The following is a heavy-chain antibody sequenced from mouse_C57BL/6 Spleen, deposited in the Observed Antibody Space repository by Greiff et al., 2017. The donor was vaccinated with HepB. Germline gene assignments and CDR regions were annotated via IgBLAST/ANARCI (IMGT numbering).Heavy chain of an antibody. Sequence: QVQLQQPGAELVRPGSSVKLSCKASGYTFTSYWMHWVEQRPIQGLEWIGNIDPSDSETHYNQKFKDKATLTVDKSSSTAYMQLSSLTSEDSAVYYCARRGDYGNYDAMDYWGQGTSVTVSS. V-gene: IGHV1-52*01. D-gene: IGHD2-1*01. J-gene: IGHJ4*01. CDR3: ARRGDYGNYDAMDY. CDR1: GYTFTSYW. CDR2: IDPSDSET.